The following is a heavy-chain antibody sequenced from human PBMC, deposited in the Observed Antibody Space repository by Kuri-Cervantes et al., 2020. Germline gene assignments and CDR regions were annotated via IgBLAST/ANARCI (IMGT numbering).Heavy chain of an antibody. CDR2: MNPNSGNT. J-gene: IGHJ4*02. Sequence: ASVKVSCKASGYTFSSYYMHWVRQAPGQGLEWMGWMNPNSGNTGYAQKFQGRVTMTRNTSISTAYMELSSLRSEDTAVYYCARGMLGGYIWGSYWDWGQGTLVTVSS. CDR1: GYTFSSYY. CDR3: ARGMLGGYIWGSYWD. V-gene: IGHV1-8*02. D-gene: IGHD3-16*01.